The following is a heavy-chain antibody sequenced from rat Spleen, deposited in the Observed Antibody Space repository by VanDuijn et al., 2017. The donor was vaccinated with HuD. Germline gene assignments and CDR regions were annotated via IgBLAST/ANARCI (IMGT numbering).Heavy chain of an antibody. CDR1: GFSLTSHH. CDR3: ARDDRSMDA. CDR2: IWGNGNT. J-gene: IGHJ4*01. V-gene: IGHV2-32*01. Sequence: QVQLEESGPGLVQPSQTLSLTCTVSGFSLTSHHVHWVRQPPGKGLEWMGVIWGNGNTNYNSALKSRLSISRDTSKSQVYLKMNSLQTEDTATYYCARDDRSMDAWGQGASVTVSS.